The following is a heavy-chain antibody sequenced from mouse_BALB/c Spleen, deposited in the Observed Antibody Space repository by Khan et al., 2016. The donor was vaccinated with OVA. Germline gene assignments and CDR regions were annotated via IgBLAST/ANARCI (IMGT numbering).Heavy chain of an antibody. CDR2: ISYSGAT. D-gene: IGHD1-1*01. V-gene: IGHV3-2*02. CDR3: ARQNYYGYALDY. J-gene: IGHJ4*01. Sequence: EVQLVESGPSLVKPSQSLSLTCTVTGYSITSNYAWSWIQQFPGSKLEWMGYISYSGATNYNPSLKSRISVTRDTSANQFLRQLSSVTPEYTATYFCARQNYYGYALDYGGQGASVTVSS. CDR1: GYSITSNYA.